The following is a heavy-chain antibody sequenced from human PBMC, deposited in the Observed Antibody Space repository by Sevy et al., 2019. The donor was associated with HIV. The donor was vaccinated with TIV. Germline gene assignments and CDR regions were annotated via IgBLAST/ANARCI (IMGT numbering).Heavy chain of an antibody. J-gene: IGHJ4*02. CDR1: GFTFSSYG. CDR2: IWYDGSNQ. D-gene: IGHD5-12*01. Sequence: GGSLRLSCAASGFTFSSYGMHWVRQAPDKGLEWVAVIWYDGSNQDYADSVKGRFTISRDNSKNTLYLQMNSLRVEDTAVYYCAKKGWDGYNIPIDYWGQGTLVTVSS. CDR3: AKKGWDGYNIPIDY. V-gene: IGHV3-33*06.